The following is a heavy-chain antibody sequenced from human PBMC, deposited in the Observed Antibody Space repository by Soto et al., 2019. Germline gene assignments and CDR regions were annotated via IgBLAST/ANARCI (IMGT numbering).Heavy chain of an antibody. Sequence: QVQLQESGPGLVKPSQTLSLTCTVSGGSISSGGYYWSWIRQHPGKGLEWIGYIYYSGSTYYNPSLKSRVTISVDTSKNQFSLKLSSVTAADTAVYYCARGRAAYYDFWSGPPQRYYFDYWGQGTLVTVSS. J-gene: IGHJ4*02. D-gene: IGHD3-3*01. CDR2: IYYSGST. CDR3: ARGRAAYYDFWSGPPQRYYFDY. CDR1: GGSISSGGYY. V-gene: IGHV4-31*03.